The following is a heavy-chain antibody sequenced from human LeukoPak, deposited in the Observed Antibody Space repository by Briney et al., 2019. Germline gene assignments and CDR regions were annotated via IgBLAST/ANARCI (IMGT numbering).Heavy chain of an antibody. D-gene: IGHD3-10*01. CDR1: GYTFTSYD. Sequence: ASVKVSCKASGYTFTSYDINWVRQATGQGLEWMGWMNPNSGSTGYAQKFQGRVTMTRNTSISTAYMELSSLRSEDTAVYYCARDRRSYGSGRYWFDPWGQGTLVTVSS. V-gene: IGHV1-8*01. CDR3: ARDRRSYGSGRYWFDP. CDR2: MNPNSGST. J-gene: IGHJ5*02.